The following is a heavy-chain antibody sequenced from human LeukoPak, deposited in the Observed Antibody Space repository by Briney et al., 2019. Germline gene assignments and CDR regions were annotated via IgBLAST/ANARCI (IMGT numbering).Heavy chain of an antibody. D-gene: IGHD5-12*01. Sequence: GSSVKVSCKASGGTFSSYAISWVRQAPGQGGEWMGSIIPILGIANFSQKFPGSVTITPDKSTSTAYMELSSLRSEDTAVYYCARGEDGGYDYFDYWGQGTLVTVSS. CDR2: IIPILGIA. V-gene: IGHV1-69*04. CDR3: ARGEDGGYDYFDY. J-gene: IGHJ4*02. CDR1: GGTFSSYA.